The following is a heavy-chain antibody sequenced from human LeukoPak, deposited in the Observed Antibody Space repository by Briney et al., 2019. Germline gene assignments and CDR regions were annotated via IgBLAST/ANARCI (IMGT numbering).Heavy chain of an antibody. V-gene: IGHV4-4*02. CDR3: ARLWSTSCKGGSCPHQPNY. CDR1: GGSISSSNW. Sequence: PSGTLSLTCAVSGGSISSSNWWSWIRQPPGKGLEWIGEINHSGSTNYNPSLKSRVTISVDTSKNQFSLKLSSVTAADTAVYYCARLWSTSCKGGSCPHQPNYWGQGTRVTVPS. J-gene: IGHJ4*02. D-gene: IGHD2-15*01. CDR2: INHSGST.